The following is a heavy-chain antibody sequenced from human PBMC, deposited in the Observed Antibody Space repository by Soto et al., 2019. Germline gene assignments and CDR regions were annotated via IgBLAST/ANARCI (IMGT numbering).Heavy chain of an antibody. CDR2: ISYDGSNK. Sequence: QVQLVESGGGVVQPGRSLRLSCAASGFTFSSYAMHWVRQAPGKGLEWVAVISYDGSNKYYTDSVKGRFTISRDNSKNXLYLQMNSLRAEDTAVYCWARPLWRDDYTRGYFDLWGRGTLVTVSS. J-gene: IGHJ2*01. CDR3: ARPLWRDDYTRGYFDL. V-gene: IGHV3-30-3*01. D-gene: IGHD2-2*02. CDR1: GFTFSSYA.